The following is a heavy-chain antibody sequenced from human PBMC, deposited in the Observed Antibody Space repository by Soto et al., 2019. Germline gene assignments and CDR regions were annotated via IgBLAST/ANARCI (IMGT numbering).Heavy chain of an antibody. CDR1: GFTFSTYS. CDR3: ARESEDLTSNFDY. CDR2: ISSRSDI. Sequence: TGGSLRLSCVGSGFTFSTYSINWVRQAPGKGLEWVSSISSRSDIYYGGSMKGRFTISRDNAKNSLYLEMNSLRAEDTAVYYCARESEDLTSNFDYWGQGTLVTVSS. J-gene: IGHJ4*02. V-gene: IGHV3-21*06.